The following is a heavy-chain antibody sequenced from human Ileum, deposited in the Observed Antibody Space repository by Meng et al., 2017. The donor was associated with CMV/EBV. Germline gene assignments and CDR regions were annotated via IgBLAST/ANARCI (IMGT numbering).Heavy chain of an antibody. CDR1: GGSTTSSTYY. CDR3: ARNVGFYSSQIAY. V-gene: IGHV4-39*07. D-gene: IGHD3-3*01. CDR2: VYYSGTT. J-gene: IGHJ4*02. Sequence: QPQGQGSGHGLGKPSGTLSLTCTASGGSTTSSTYYWGWIRQPPGKGLEWIGSVYYSGTTYYNPSLKSRVNMSIDTSKNRFSLKLSSATAADTAVYYCARNVGFYSSQIAYWGQGALVTVSS.